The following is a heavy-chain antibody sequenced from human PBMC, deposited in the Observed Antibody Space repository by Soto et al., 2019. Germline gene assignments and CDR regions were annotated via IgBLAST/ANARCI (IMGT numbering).Heavy chain of an antibody. CDR1: GGSISSYY. CDR3: ARVSTVAGHDAFDI. CDR2: LHYSGST. J-gene: IGHJ3*02. Sequence: PSETLSLTCTVSGGSISSYYWSWIRQPPGQGLEWIGYLHYSGSTNYNPSLKSRVTISVDTSKNQFSLKLSSVTAADTAVYYCARVSTVAGHDAFDIWGQGTMVTVSS. V-gene: IGHV4-59*01. D-gene: IGHD6-19*01.